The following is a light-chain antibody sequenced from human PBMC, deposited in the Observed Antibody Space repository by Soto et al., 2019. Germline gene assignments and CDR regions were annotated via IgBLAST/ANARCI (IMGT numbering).Light chain of an antibody. CDR3: QSYDSSLSGSNV. CDR1: SSNIGAGYD. V-gene: IGLV1-40*01. CDR2: GNS. J-gene: IGLJ1*01. Sequence: QSVLTQPPSVSGAPGGRVTISYTGSSSNIGAGYDVHWYQQLPGTAPKLLIYGNSNRPSGVPDRFSGSKSGTSASLAITGLQAEDEADYYCQSYDSSLSGSNVFGTGTKLTVL.